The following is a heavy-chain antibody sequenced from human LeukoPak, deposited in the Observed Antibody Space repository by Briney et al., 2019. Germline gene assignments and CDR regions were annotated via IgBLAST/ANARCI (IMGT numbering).Heavy chain of an antibody. J-gene: IGHJ4*02. CDR1: GGSFSGYY. V-gene: IGHV4-34*01. Sequence: PSETLSLTCAAYGGSFSGYYWSWIRQPPGKGLEWIGEINHSGSTNYNPSLKSRVTISVDTSKNNFYLKLRSVTAADTAVYYCARGNDYGDVFDYWGQGTLVTVSS. CDR3: ARGNDYGDVFDY. CDR2: INHSGST. D-gene: IGHD4-17*01.